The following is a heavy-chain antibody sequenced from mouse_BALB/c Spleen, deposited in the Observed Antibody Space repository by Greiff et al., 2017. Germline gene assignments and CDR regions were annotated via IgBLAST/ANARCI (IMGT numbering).Heavy chain of an antibody. CDR2: IWAGGST. J-gene: IGHJ4*01. Sequence: QVQLQQSGPGLVAPSQSLSITCTVSGFSLTSYGVHWVRQPPGKGLDWLGVIWAGGSTNYNSALMSRLSISKDNSKSQVFLKMNSLQTDDTAMYYCARAYYYGSSYPYCYAMDYWGQGTSVTVSS. CDR1: GFSLTSYG. V-gene: IGHV2-9*02. CDR3: ARAYYYGSSYPYCYAMDY. D-gene: IGHD1-1*01.